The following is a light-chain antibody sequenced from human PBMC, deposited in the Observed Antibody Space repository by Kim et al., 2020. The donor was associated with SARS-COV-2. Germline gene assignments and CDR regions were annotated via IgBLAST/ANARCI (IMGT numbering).Light chain of an antibody. CDR3: QQSYSTLRT. J-gene: IGKJ1*01. Sequence: ASVRDRVTITCRASQSINTYLNWYQQKPGKAPKLLIYGASTLHSGVPSRFRGSGSGTDFTLTITSLQPEDVATYYCQQSYSTLRTFGQGTKVDIK. V-gene: IGKV1-39*01. CDR2: GAS. CDR1: QSINTY.